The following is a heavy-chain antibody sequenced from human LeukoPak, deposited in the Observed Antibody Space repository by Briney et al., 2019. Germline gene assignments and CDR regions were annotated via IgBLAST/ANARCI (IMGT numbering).Heavy chain of an antibody. D-gene: IGHD3-10*01. CDR1: GFTFSGSA. CDR2: IRSKANSYAT. J-gene: IGHJ4*02. Sequence: GGSLRLSCAASGFTFSGSAMHWVGQASGKGLEWVGRIRSKANSYATAYAASVKGRFTISRDDSKNTAYLQMNSLKTEDTAVYYCTRPGSPVDYWGQGTLVTVSS. V-gene: IGHV3-73*01. CDR3: TRPGSPVDY.